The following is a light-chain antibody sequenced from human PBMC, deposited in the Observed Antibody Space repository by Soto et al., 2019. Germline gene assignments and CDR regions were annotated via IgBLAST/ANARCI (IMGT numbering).Light chain of an antibody. CDR3: CSFTSSNTHV. J-gene: IGLJ1*01. CDR2: GDS. V-gene: IGLV2-14*01. CDR1: SSDVGGYQF. Sequence: QSVLTQPASVSGSPGQSVTISCTGTSSDVGGYQFVSWFQQHPGKAPKFLISGDSNRPSGVSNRFSGSKSGNTASLTISGLQAEDEADYYCCSFTSSNTHVFGTGTKLTVL.